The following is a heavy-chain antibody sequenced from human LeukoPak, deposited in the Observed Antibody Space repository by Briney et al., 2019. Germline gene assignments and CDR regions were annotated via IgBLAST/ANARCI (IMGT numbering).Heavy chain of an antibody. D-gene: IGHD6-19*01. J-gene: IGHJ4*02. CDR1: GYTFTGYY. Sequence: ASVKVSCKASGYTFTGYYMHWVRQAPGQGLEWMGWINPNSGGTNYAQKFQGRVTMTRDTSISTAYMELSRLRSDDTAVYYCARVDGDYYSSGFRFDYWGQGTLVTVSS. CDR2: INPNSGGT. V-gene: IGHV1-2*02. CDR3: ARVDGDYYSSGFRFDY.